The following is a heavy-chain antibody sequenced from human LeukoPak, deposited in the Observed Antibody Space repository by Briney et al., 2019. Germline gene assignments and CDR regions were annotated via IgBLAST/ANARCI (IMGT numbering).Heavy chain of an antibody. CDR2: IYYSGST. V-gene: IGHV4-59*01. D-gene: IGHD2-2*01. CDR3: ARNQLGYCSSTSCPEGYYFDY. Sequence: SETLSLTCTVSGGSISSYYWSWIRQPPGKGLEWIGYIYYSGSTNYNPSLKSRVTISVDTSENQFSLKLSSVTAADTAVYYCARNQLGYCSSTSCPEGYYFDYWGQGTLVTVSS. J-gene: IGHJ4*02. CDR1: GGSISSYY.